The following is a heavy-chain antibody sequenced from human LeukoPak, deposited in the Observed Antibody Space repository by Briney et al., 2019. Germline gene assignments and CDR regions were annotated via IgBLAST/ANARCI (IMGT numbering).Heavy chain of an antibody. Sequence: GGSLRLSCAASGFTFSSYGMSWVRQAPGKGLEWVSAISGSGGSTYYADSVKGRFTISRDNSKNTLYLQMNSLRAEDTAVYYCAKGIGYRGSSYDVYWGQGTLVTVSS. CDR3: AKGIGYRGSSYDVY. D-gene: IGHD1-26*01. CDR2: ISGSGGST. V-gene: IGHV3-23*01. J-gene: IGHJ4*02. CDR1: GFTFSSYG.